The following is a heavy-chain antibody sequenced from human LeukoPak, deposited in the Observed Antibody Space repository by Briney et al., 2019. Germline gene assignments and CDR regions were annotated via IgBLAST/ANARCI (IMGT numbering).Heavy chain of an antibody. CDR1: GFTFSSYA. Sequence: GGSLRLSCAASGFTFSSYAMSCVRQAPGEVLEWVSAFSGSGGSTYYADSVTGRFTISRDNSKNTLYLQMNSLRAEDTAVYYCAALDTAYLDYWGQGTLVTVSS. CDR3: AALDTAYLDY. CDR2: FSGSGGST. J-gene: IGHJ4*02. V-gene: IGHV3-23*01. D-gene: IGHD5-18*01.